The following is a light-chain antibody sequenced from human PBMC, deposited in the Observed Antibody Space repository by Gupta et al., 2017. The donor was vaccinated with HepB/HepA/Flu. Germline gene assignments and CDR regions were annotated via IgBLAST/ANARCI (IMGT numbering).Light chain of an antibody. CDR1: QSIITY. CDR2: AAS. CDR3: QQSYSSLWT. J-gene: IGKJ1*01. V-gene: IGKV1-39*01. Sequence: DIQMTQSPFSLSASVGDRVTITCRASQSIITYLNWYQQKPGKAPKVLIYAASNLQSGVPSRFSSSGSGTDFTLTISILQPEDFATYYCQQSYSSLWTFGQGTKVEVK.